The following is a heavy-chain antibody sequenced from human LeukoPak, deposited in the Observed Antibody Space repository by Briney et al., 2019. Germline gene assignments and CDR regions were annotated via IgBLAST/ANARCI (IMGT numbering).Heavy chain of an antibody. Sequence: PSETLSLTCTVSGGSVSSGSYYWSWIRQPPGTGLEWIGYIYYSGSTNYNPSLKSRVTISVDTSKYQFSLKLSSVTAADTAVYYCVTYYYDSSGYYFDYWGQGTLVTVSS. D-gene: IGHD3-22*01. CDR1: GGSVSSGSYY. J-gene: IGHJ4*02. CDR3: VTYYYDSSGYYFDY. V-gene: IGHV4-61*01. CDR2: IYYSGST.